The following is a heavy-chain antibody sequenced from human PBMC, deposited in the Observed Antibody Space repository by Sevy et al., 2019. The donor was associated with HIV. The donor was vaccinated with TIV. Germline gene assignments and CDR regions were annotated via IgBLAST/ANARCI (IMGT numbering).Heavy chain of an antibody. J-gene: IGHJ4*02. D-gene: IGHD4-17*01. CDR2: ISAYNGNT. Sequence: ASVKVSCKASGYTFTSYGISWVRQAPGQGLEWMGWISAYNGNTNYAQKLQGRVTMTTDTSTSTAYMELRSLRSDDTAVYYCARDLPPSATTVPHFDYWGRGTLVTVSS. CDR3: ARDLPPSATTVPHFDY. V-gene: IGHV1-18*01. CDR1: GYTFTSYG.